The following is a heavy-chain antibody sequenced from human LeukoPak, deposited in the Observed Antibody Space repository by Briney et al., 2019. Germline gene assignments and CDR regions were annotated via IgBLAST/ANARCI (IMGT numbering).Heavy chain of an antibody. V-gene: IGHV3-23*01. CDR1: GFTFSSYA. Sequence: GGSLRLSCAASGFTFSSYAMSWVRQAPGKGLEWVSAISGSGGSTYYADSVKGRFTISRDNSKNTLYLQMNSLRAEDTAVYYCAKDLKSFRSYSSGWYGEGAFDIWGQGTMVTVSS. D-gene: IGHD6-19*01. CDR3: AKDLKSFRSYSSGWYGEGAFDI. CDR2: ISGSGGST. J-gene: IGHJ3*02.